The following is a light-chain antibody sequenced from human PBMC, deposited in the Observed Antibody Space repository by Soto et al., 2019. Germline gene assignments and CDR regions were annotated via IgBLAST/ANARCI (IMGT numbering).Light chain of an antibody. CDR3: QQFNSYSIT. CDR1: QGISSA. V-gene: IGKV1-13*02. J-gene: IGKJ5*01. CDR2: DAS. Sequence: AIQLTQSPSSLSASVGDRVTITCRASQGISSALAWYQQKPGKAPKLLIYDASSLESRVPSRFSGSGSGTDFTLTISSLQPEDFATYYCQQFNSYSITFGQATRLEIK.